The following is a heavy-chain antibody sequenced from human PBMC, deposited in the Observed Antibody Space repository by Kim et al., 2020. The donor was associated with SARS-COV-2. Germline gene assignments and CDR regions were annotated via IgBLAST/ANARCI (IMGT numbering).Heavy chain of an antibody. J-gene: IGHJ6*02. CDR3: ARHDYGSGSRGQDYYYGMDV. D-gene: IGHD3-10*01. Sequence: GESLKISCKGSGYSFTSYWIGWVRQMPGKGLEWMGIIYPGDSDTRYSPSFQGQVTISADKSISTAYLQWSSLKASDTAMYYCARHDYGSGSRGQDYYYGMDVWGQGTTVTVSS. V-gene: IGHV5-51*01. CDR1: GYSFTSYW. CDR2: IYPGDSDT.